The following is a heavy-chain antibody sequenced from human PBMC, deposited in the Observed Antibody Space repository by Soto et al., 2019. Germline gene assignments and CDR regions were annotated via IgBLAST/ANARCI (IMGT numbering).Heavy chain of an antibody. V-gene: IGHV4-59*08. CDR2: MFNSGST. CDR1: GASISSYH. J-gene: IGHJ5*02. D-gene: IGHD2-15*01. CDR3: ARRDGQYCSGGSCYLYLDP. Sequence: PSDTLSLTCTVSGASISSYHWSWIRQPPGKGLEWIGHMFNSGSTTYNPSLKSRVTISADTSKNQFSLKLSTVTAADTAVYYCARRDGQYCSGGSCYLYLDPWGQGTLVTVSS.